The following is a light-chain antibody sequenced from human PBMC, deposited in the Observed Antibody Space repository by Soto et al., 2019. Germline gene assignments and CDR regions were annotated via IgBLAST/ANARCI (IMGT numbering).Light chain of an antibody. CDR3: QQVKTYPRT. V-gene: IGKV1-5*01. J-gene: IGKJ4*01. CDR1: QSVNNW. Sequence: DIQMTQSPSTLSASVGDRVTITCRASQSVNNWLAWYQQKPGKAPQLLVYDASSLKSGVPSRFSGSGSGTEFTLTISSLQPDDFATYYCQQVKTYPRTFGGGTKVDIK. CDR2: DAS.